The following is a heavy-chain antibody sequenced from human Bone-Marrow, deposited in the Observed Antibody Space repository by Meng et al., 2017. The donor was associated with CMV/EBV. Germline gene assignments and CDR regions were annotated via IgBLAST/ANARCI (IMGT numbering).Heavy chain of an antibody. Sequence: GGSLRLSCAASGFTFSSYAMSWVRQTLGKGLEWVSAISGSGTSTYYADSVKGRFTISRDNSKNTLYLQMNSLRAEDTAVYYCAKDIVVVPAAIGLYAFDIWGQGTMVTVSS. D-gene: IGHD2-2*02. CDR3: AKDIVVVPAAIGLYAFDI. J-gene: IGHJ3*02. V-gene: IGHV3-23*01. CDR1: GFTFSSYA. CDR2: ISGSGTST.